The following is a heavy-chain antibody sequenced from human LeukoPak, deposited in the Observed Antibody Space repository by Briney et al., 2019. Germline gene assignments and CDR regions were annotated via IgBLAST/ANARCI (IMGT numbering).Heavy chain of an antibody. Sequence: SETLSLTCTVSGGSISGYYWSWIRQPPGKALEWIGYIYTSGSTNYDPSLKSRVTISVDTSKTHFSLKLSSVTAADTAVYYCARYGDHDTSGYYYAFDYWGQGTLVTVSS. V-gene: IGHV4-4*09. D-gene: IGHD3-22*01. CDR2: IYTSGST. CDR3: ARYGDHDTSGYYYAFDY. CDR1: GGSISGYY. J-gene: IGHJ4*02.